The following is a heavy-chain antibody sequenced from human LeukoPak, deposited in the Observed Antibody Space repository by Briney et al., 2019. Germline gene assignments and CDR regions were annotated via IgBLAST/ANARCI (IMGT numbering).Heavy chain of an antibody. J-gene: IGHJ4*02. D-gene: IGHD4-17*01. Sequence: GASVKVSCKASGYTFTSYGISWVRQAPGQGLEWMGWISAYNGNTNYAQKLQGRVTMTTDTSTSTAYMELRSLRSDDTAVYYCARDDDSVTLWYFDYWGQGTLVTVSS. V-gene: IGHV1-18*01. CDR2: ISAYNGNT. CDR3: ARDDDSVTLWYFDY. CDR1: GYTFTSYG.